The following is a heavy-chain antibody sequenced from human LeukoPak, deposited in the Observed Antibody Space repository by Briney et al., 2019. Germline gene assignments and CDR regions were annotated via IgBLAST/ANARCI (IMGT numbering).Heavy chain of an antibody. V-gene: IGHV3-43D*03. CDR2: INWDGSGT. Sequence: GGSLRLSCAASGFTFDDYVVYWVRQAPGKGLEWVSLINWDGSGTYYADSVKGRFTISRDNSKNSLYLQMNSLRVEDTALYYCAKERAGYGAGIDDWGQGTLVTVSS. CDR3: AKERAGYGAGIDD. CDR1: GFTFDDYV. J-gene: IGHJ4*02. D-gene: IGHD1-1*01.